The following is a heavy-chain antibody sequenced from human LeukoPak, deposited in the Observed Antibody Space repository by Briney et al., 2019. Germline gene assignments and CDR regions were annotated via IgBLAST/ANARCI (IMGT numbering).Heavy chain of an antibody. CDR1: GGSISSADYS. CDR3: AREFVDPTTENSSPPGVGIDS. J-gene: IGHJ4*02. CDR2: IYDSGST. D-gene: IGHD6-13*01. Sequence: SQTLSLTCTVSGGSISSADYSWSWIRQPPGKGLEWIGYIYDSGSTHYNPSLKSRVTISEDMSRNQLSLNLNSVTAADTAVYYCAREFVDPTTENSSPPGVGIDSWGRGTLVTVSS. V-gene: IGHV4-30-4*01.